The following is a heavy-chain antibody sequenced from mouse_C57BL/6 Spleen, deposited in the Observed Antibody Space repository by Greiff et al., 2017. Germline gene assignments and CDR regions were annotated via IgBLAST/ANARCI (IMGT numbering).Heavy chain of an antibody. J-gene: IGHJ3*01. Sequence: QVQLQESGAELVRPGASVTLSCKASGYTFTDYEMHWVKQTPVQGLEWIGAIDPETGGTAYNQKFKGKAILTVDKSSSTAYMELRSLTAEDSAVYCYTRASGTYWFAYWGQGTLVTVSA. CDR3: TRASGTYWFAY. D-gene: IGHD4-1*01. CDR1: GYTFTDYE. CDR2: IDPETGGT. V-gene: IGHV1-15*01.